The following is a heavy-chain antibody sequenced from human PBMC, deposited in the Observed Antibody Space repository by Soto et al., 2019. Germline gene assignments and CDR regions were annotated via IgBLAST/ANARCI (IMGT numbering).Heavy chain of an antibody. Sequence: SETLSLTCTVSGGSISSYYWSWIRQPPGKGLEWIGYIYYSGSTNYNPSLKSRVTISVDTSKNRFSLKLSSVTAADTAVYYCARERGSSSWFDYWGQGTLVTVSS. CDR2: IYYSGST. V-gene: IGHV4-59*01. CDR3: ARERGSSSWFDY. CDR1: GGSISSYY. D-gene: IGHD6-13*01. J-gene: IGHJ4*02.